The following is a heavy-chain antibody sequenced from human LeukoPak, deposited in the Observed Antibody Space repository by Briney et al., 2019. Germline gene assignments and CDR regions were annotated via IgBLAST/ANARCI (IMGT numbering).Heavy chain of an antibody. CDR1: GFTFSNYW. CDR3: ARDNGVVHGVYYMDV. Sequence: KSGWSLRLSCAASGFTFSNYWMTWVRQAPGKGLEWVADIKQDGSEKLYVNSVRGRFTISRDNAKMSLFLQMNSLRAEDTAVYYCARDNGVVHGVYYMDVWGKGTTVTVS. D-gene: IGHD3-3*01. CDR2: IKQDGSEK. V-gene: IGHV3-7*01. J-gene: IGHJ6*03.